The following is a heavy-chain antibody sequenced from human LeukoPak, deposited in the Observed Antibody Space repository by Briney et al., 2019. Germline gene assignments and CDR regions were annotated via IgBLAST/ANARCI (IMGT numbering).Heavy chain of an antibody. CDR1: GGSINNYY. Sequence: PSQTLSLTCTVSGGSINNYYWSWIRQPAGKGLECIGRIYSSGSTNYNPSLKGRVTMSLDTSKNQVSLKLSSVTAADTAVYYCATQQNSAALRGWFDPWGQGTLVTVSS. J-gene: IGHJ5*02. CDR3: ATQQNSAALRGWFDP. CDR2: IYSSGST. D-gene: IGHD6-13*01. V-gene: IGHV4-4*07.